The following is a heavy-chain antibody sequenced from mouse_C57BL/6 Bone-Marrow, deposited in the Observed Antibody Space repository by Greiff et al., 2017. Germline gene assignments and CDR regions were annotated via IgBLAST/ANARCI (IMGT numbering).Heavy chain of an antibody. CDR2: INPNYGTT. V-gene: IGHV1-39*01. CDR1: GYSFTDYN. J-gene: IGHJ4*01. CDR3: ARRENYYSNPYYAMDY. Sequence: EVKLLESGPELVKPGASVKISCKASGYSFTDYNMNWVKQSNGKSLEWIGVINPNYGTTSYNQKFKGKATLTVDQSSSTAYMQLNSLTSEDSAVYYCARRENYYSNPYYAMDYWGQGTSVTVSS. D-gene: IGHD2-5*01.